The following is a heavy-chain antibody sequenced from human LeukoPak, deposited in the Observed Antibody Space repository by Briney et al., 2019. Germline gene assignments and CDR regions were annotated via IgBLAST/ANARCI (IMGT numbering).Heavy chain of an antibody. CDR1: GDTFTSYY. CDR2: INPSGGST. D-gene: IGHD6-13*01. Sequence: ASVTVSCKASGDTFTSYYMHWVRQAPGQGLEWMGIINPSGGSTSYAQKFQGRVTMTRDTSTSTVYMELSSLRSEDTAVYYCARDPKVAAAGTRYFDLWGRGTLVTVSS. J-gene: IGHJ2*01. CDR3: ARDPKVAAAGTRYFDL. V-gene: IGHV1-46*01.